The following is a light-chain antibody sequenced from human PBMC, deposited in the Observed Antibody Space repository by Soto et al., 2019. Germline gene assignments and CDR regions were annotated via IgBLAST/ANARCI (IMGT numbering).Light chain of an antibody. CDR2: AAT. CDR3: QRSYRSIS. J-gene: IGKJ5*01. CDR1: QSISAY. Sequence: DIQMTQSPSSLFASVGDRVTITCRASQSISAYLNWYQQRPGKAPSLLIYAATRLHSGVPSRISGSGSGTDFTLTSSSLQPEYFATYYCQRSYRSISFGQGTRLEMK. V-gene: IGKV1-39*01.